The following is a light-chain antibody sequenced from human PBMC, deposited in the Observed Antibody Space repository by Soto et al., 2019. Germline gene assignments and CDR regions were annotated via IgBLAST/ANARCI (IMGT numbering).Light chain of an antibody. CDR2: GAA. CDR3: QQYSDSVLT. J-gene: IGKJ4*01. V-gene: IGKV3-20*01. CDR1: QTLTSNY. Sequence: EIVLTQSPATLSLSPGERATLSCRANQTLTSNYLAWYQQKPGQAPRLLIHGAASRATGIPDRFSGSGSGTDFTLTISRLEPEDFAVYYCQQYSDSVLTFGGGTKVEIK.